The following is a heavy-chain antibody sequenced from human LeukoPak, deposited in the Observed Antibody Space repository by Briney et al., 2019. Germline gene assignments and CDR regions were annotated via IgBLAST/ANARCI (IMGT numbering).Heavy chain of an antibody. Sequence: SETLSLTCTVSGGSISSYYWSWIRQSPGKGLEWIGYMYHSGSSNYNPSLKGRVTVSVDTSKNQFTLKVSSVTAADTAVYYCARWLDGGWFDPWGQGTLVTVSS. D-gene: IGHD2-2*03. CDR3: ARWLDGGWFDP. V-gene: IGHV4-59*01. J-gene: IGHJ5*02. CDR2: MYHSGSS. CDR1: GGSISSYY.